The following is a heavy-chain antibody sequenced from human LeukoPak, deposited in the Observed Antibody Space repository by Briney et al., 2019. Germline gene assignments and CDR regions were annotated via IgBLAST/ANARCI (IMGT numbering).Heavy chain of an antibody. CDR1: GYTFTGYY. V-gene: IGHV1-2*02. CDR2: INPNSGDT. D-gene: IGHD6-19*01. J-gene: IGHJ4*02. CDR3: ARISSGWYEAGSPFDY. Sequence: ASVKVSCKASGYTFTGYYMHWVRQAPGQGLEWMGWINPNSGDTNYAQKFQGRVTMTRDTSISTAYMELSRLRSDDTAVYYCARISSGWYEAGSPFDYWGQGTLVTVSS.